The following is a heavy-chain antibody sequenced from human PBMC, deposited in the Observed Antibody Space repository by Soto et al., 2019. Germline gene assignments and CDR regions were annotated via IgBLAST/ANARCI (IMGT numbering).Heavy chain of an antibody. CDR2: IYYSGST. D-gene: IGHD4-17*01. Sequence: SEILCLTCTVSGGSISGGAYYWSWIRQHPGKGLEWIGYIYYSGSTNYNPSLKSRVTISVDTSKNQFTLKLSSVTAADTAVYYCAGDARLRDPYYGMDVWGQGTTDTVSS. CDR3: AGDARLRDPYYGMDV. J-gene: IGHJ6*02. CDR1: GGSISGGAYY. V-gene: IGHV4-31*03.